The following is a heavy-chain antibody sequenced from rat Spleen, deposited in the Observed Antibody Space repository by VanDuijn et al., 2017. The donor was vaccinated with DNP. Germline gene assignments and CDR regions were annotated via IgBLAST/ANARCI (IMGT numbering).Heavy chain of an antibody. CDR1: GFTFSDYY. V-gene: IGHV5-20*01. CDR3: TRGAGSPYWSFDF. Sequence: EVQLVESGGGLVQPGRSLKLSCAASGFTFSDYYMAWVRQAPTKGLEWVAYISYDGGSTNYGDSVKGRFTISRDIAKSTLYLQMNSLRSEDTATYYCTRGAGSPYWSFDFWGPGTVVTVSS. D-gene: IGHD5-1*01. CDR2: ISYDGGST. J-gene: IGHJ1*01.